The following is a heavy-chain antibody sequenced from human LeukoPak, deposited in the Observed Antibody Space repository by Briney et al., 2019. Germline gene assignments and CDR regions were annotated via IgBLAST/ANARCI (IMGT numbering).Heavy chain of an antibody. D-gene: IGHD6-19*01. Sequence: PGGSLRLSCAASGFTVSSNYMSWVRQAPGKGLEWVSVIYSGGSTYYADSVKGRFTISRDNSKNTLYLQKNSLRAEDTAVYYCARDSLEVAGTGYYYYYGMDVWGQGTTVTVSS. V-gene: IGHV3-66*01. CDR3: ARDSLEVAGTGYYYYYGMDV. CDR1: GFTVSSNY. CDR2: IYSGGST. J-gene: IGHJ6*02.